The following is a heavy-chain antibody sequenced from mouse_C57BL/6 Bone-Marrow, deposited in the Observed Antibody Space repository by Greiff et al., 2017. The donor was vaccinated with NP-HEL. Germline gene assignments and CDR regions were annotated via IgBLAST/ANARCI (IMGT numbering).Heavy chain of an antibody. J-gene: IGHJ2*01. V-gene: IGHV3-6*01. CDR2: ISYDGSN. CDR1: GYSITSGYY. CDR3: ARGENYYFDY. Sequence: VQLQQSGPGLVKPSQSLSLTCSVTGYSITSGYYWNWIRQFPGNKLEWMGYISYDGSNNYNPSLKNRISITRDTSKNQFFLKLNSVTTEDTATYYCARGENYYFDYWGQGTTLTVFS.